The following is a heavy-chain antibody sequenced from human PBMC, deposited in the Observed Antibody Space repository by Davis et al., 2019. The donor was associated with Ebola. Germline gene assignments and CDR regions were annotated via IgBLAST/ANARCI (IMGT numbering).Heavy chain of an antibody. J-gene: IGHJ6*02. CDR3: ARSSGYDYGGYYYYYGMDV. Sequence: ASVKVSCKASGGTFSSYAISWVRQAPGQGLEWMGWISAYNGNTNYAQKLQGRVTMTTDTPTSTAYMELRSLRSDDTAVYYCARSSGYDYGGYYYYYGMDVWGQGTTVTVSS. D-gene: IGHD5-12*01. CDR1: GGTFSSYA. CDR2: ISAYNGNT. V-gene: IGHV1-18*01.